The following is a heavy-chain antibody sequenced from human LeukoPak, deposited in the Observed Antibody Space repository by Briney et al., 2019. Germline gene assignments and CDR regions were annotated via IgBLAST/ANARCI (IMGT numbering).Heavy chain of an antibody. CDR2: IYTSGST. V-gene: IGHV4-4*07. J-gene: IGHJ6*03. CDR1: GGSISSYY. D-gene: IGHD3-22*01. CDR3: ARVGNYYDSSGYYYYYYYMDV. Sequence: SETLSLTCTVPGGSISSYYWSWIRQPAGKGLEWIGRIYTSGSTNYNPSLKSRVTISVDESKNQFSLKLSSVTAADTAVYYCARVGNYYDSSGYYYYYYYMDVWGKGTTVTVSS.